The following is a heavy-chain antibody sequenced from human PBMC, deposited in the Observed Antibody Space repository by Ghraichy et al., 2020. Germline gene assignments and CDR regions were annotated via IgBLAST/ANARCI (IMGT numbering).Heavy chain of an antibody. Sequence: GGSLRLSCTASGFTFSSYWMHWVRQAPGKGLVWVSRIHSDGTTTTYADSVKGRFTISRDNAKNTLYLQMNSLRGEDTAVYYCARAAGTNLYGMNVWGQGTTVTVSS. V-gene: IGHV3-74*03. D-gene: IGHD6-19*01. J-gene: IGHJ6*02. CDR1: GFTFSSYW. CDR3: ARAAGTNLYGMNV. CDR2: IHSDGTTT.